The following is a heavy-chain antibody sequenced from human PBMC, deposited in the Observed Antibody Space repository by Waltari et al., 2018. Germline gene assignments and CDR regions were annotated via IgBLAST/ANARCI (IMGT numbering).Heavy chain of an antibody. D-gene: IGHD2-15*01. CDR1: GGSFSGYY. Sequence: QVQLQQWGAGLLKPSETLSLTCAVYGGSFSGYYWSWIRQPPGKGLEWIGEINQSGSTNYNPSLKSRVTISVDTSKNQFSLKLSSVTAADTAVYYCARRACGGSCYSYYYYYGMDVWGQGTTVTVSS. J-gene: IGHJ6*02. CDR3: ARRACGGSCYSYYYYYGMDV. V-gene: IGHV4-34*01. CDR2: INQSGST.